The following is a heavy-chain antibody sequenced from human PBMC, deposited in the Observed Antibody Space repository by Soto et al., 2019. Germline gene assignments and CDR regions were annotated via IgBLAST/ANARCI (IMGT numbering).Heavy chain of an antibody. CDR3: ARIVDSSGLYYFDY. Sequence: WVRQPPGKALEWLALIDWDDDKYYSTSLKTRLTISKDTSKNQVVLTMTNMDPVDTATYYCARIVDSSGLYYFDYWGQGTLVTVSS. CDR2: IDWDDDK. V-gene: IGHV2-70*18. J-gene: IGHJ4*02. D-gene: IGHD3-22*01.